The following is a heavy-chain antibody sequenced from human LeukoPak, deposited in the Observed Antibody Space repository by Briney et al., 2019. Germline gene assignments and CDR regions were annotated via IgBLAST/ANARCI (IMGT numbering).Heavy chain of an antibody. V-gene: IGHV4-34*01. Sequence: SETLSLTCAVYGGSLSGYYWSWIRQPPGKGLEWIGEINHSGSTNYNPSLKSRVTISVDTSKNQFSLKLSSVTAADTAVYHCARGRGGYSVDYFDYWGQGTLVTVSS. J-gene: IGHJ4*02. CDR1: GGSLSGYY. D-gene: IGHD3-22*01. CDR2: INHSGST. CDR3: ARGRGGYSVDYFDY.